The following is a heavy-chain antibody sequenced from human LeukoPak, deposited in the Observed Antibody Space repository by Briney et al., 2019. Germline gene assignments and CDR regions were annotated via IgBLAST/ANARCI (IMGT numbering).Heavy chain of an antibody. CDR2: IYYSGST. J-gene: IGHJ4*02. Sequence: SETLSLTCTVAGGAISSYYWSWIRQPPGKGLEWIGYIYYSGSTNYNPSLKSRVTISVDRSKNQFSLKLRSVIAADTAVYYCAIVGWELLGPFDHWGQGTLVTVSS. D-gene: IGHD1-26*01. V-gene: IGHV4-59*01. CDR3: AIVGWELLGPFDH. CDR1: GGAISSYY.